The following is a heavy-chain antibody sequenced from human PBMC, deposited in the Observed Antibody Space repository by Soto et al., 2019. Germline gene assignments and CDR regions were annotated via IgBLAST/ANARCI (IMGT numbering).Heavy chain of an antibody. V-gene: IGHV1-46*01. CDR2: INPSGGST. CDR1: GYTFTSYY. J-gene: IGHJ6*02. D-gene: IGHD6-19*01. CDR3: ARAAVAGPHYYYYYGMDV. Sequence: ASVKVSCKASGYTFTSYYMHWVRQAPGQGLEWMGIINPSGGSTSYAQKFQGRVTMTRDTSTSTVYMELSSLRSEDTAVYHCARAAVAGPHYYYYYGMDVWGQGTTVTVSS.